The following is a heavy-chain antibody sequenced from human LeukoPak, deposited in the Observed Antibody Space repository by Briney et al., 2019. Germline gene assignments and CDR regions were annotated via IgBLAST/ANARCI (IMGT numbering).Heavy chain of an antibody. CDR2: ISSGGSLI. D-gene: IGHD6-19*01. CDR3: AKTRASAEGWYYYMDV. Sequence: GGSLRLSCAASGFTFSNYEMNWARQAPGRGLEWVSYISSGGSLIYYADSVKGRFTISRDNSKNTVDLQMNSLRADDTAVYYRAKTRASAEGWYYYMDVWGNGTTVTVSS. J-gene: IGHJ6*03. V-gene: IGHV3-48*03. CDR1: GFTFSNYE.